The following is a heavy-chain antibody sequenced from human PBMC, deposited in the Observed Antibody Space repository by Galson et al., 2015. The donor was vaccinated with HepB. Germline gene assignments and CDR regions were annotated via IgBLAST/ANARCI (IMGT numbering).Heavy chain of an antibody. V-gene: IGHV4-31*03. CDR3: ARGGLWFGEVKHGVFDY. D-gene: IGHD3-10*01. J-gene: IGHJ4*02. CDR2: IFYSGST. Sequence: TLSLTCSVSSGSISSGGYYWSWIRQHPGKGLEWIGYIFYSGSTYYNPSLKSRLSISVDTSKNQFSLKLNSVTAADTAVYYCARGGLWFGEVKHGVFDYWGQGTLVTVAS. CDR1: SGSISSGGYY.